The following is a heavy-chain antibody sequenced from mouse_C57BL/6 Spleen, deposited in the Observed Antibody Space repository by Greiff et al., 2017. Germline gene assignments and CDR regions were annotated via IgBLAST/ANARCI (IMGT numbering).Heavy chain of an antibody. D-gene: IGHD3-3*01. Sequence: VQLQQSGAELAKPGASVKLSCTASGYTFTSYWMHWVQPRPGQGLEWIGSINPSSGYTTYNQKFKDKATLTADKSSSTAYMQLSSLTYEDSAVYYGARYAGTSFLYWYFDVWGTGTTVTVSS. CDR3: ARYAGTSFLYWYFDV. J-gene: IGHJ1*03. CDR2: INPSSGYT. V-gene: IGHV1-7*01. CDR1: GYTFTSYW.